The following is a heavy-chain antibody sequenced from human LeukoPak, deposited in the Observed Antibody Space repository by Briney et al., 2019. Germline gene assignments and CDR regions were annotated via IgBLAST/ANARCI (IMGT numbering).Heavy chain of an antibody. J-gene: IGHJ3*02. CDR1: GFTFSSYG. Sequence: GGSLRLSCAASGFTFSSYGMHWVRQAPGKGLEWVALIWYDGSNKYYADSVKGRFTISRDNSRNTLYLQMNSLRAEDTAVYYCARATSSITIFGVVMDAFDIWGQGTMVTVSS. CDR3: ARATSSITIFGVVMDAFDI. D-gene: IGHD3-3*01. CDR2: IWYDGSNK. V-gene: IGHV3-33*01.